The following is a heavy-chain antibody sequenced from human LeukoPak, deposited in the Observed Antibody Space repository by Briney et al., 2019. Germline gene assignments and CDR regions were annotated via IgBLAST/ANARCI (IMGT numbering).Heavy chain of an antibody. CDR3: ARGGGLDV. Sequence: PGGSLRLSCAASRFTFSSYGMHWVRQAPGKGLEWVAVISHDGNNKYYADSVKGRFTISRDNAKNSLYLQMSNLRAEDTAVYFCARGGGLDVWGQGATVTVSS. CDR1: RFTFSSYG. V-gene: IGHV3-30*03. J-gene: IGHJ6*02. D-gene: IGHD3-16*01. CDR2: ISHDGNNK.